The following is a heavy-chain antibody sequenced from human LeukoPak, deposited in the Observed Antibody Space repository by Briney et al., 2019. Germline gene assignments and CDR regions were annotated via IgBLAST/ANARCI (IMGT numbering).Heavy chain of an antibody. Sequence: PGGSLRLSCAASGFTFSTYGMHWVRQAPGKGLEWVAVIWYDGSNKYYADSVKGRFTISRDNSKNTLYLQMNSLRAEDTAVYYCARETSGKVLLDESGAFDIWGQGTMVTVSS. CDR3: ARETSGKVLLDESGAFDI. J-gene: IGHJ3*02. CDR1: GFTFSTYG. CDR2: IWYDGSNK. V-gene: IGHV3-33*01. D-gene: IGHD1-20*01.